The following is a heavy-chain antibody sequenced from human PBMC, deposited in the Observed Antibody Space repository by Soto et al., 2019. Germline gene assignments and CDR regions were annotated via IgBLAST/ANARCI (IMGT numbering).Heavy chain of an antibody. Sequence: QLQLQESGSGLVKPSQTLSLTCAVSGGSISSGGYSWSWIRQPPGKGLEWIGYIYHSGSTYYNPSLNSRVTISVDRSKNQFSLKLSCVTAADTAVYYCARAGSSGYVFDYWGQGTLVTVSS. J-gene: IGHJ4*02. CDR3: ARAGSSGYVFDY. V-gene: IGHV4-30-2*01. CDR2: IYHSGST. CDR1: GGSISSGGYS. D-gene: IGHD5-12*01.